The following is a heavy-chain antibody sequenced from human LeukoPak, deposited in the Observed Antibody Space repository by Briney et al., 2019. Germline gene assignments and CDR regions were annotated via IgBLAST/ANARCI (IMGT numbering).Heavy chain of an antibody. Sequence: SETLSLTCTVSGGSISSYYWNWIRQPPGKGLEWIGYIYYTGSTNYNPSLKSRVTVSLDTSKNQFSLSLNSVTAADTAVYYCARNRYGFAFDIWGQGTMVTVSS. J-gene: IGHJ3*02. D-gene: IGHD4-17*01. CDR1: GGSISSYY. CDR3: ARNRYGFAFDI. CDR2: IYYTGST. V-gene: IGHV4-59*08.